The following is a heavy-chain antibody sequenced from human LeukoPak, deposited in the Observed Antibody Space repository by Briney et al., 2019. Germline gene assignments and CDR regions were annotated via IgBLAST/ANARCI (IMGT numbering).Heavy chain of an antibody. J-gene: IGHJ4*02. D-gene: IGHD6-19*01. CDR1: GFTFSNYA. CDR2: ISSSGGST. V-gene: IGHV3-23*01. CDR3: ARGHSSGWFFFDY. Sequence: RGSLRLSCAASGFTFSNYAMTWVRQAPGKGLEWVSTISSSGGSTHYTESVKGRFTISRDNSKNTVYLQMNSLRAEDTAVFYCARGHSSGWFFFDYWGQGTLVTVSS.